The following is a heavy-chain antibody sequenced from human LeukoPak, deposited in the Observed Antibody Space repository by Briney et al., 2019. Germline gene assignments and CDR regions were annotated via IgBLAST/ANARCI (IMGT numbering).Heavy chain of an antibody. CDR1: GGSFSGYY. J-gene: IGHJ4*02. CDR3: ARGLGIFDF. Sequence: SETLSLTCAVYGGSFSGYYWSWIRQPPGKGLEWIGEINHSGSTNYNPSLKSRVTISVDTSKNQFSLKLSSVTAADTAVYYCARGLGIFDFWGQGTLVTVSS. V-gene: IGHV4-34*01. CDR2: INHSGST. D-gene: IGHD7-27*01.